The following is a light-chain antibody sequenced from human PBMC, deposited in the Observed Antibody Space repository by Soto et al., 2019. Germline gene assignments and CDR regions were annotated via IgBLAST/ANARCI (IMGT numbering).Light chain of an antibody. CDR2: GAS. J-gene: IGKJ1*01. CDR3: QQYNNWPRT. Sequence: EIVMTQSPATLSVSLGERATLSCRASQSVSSNLDWYQQKPGQAPRLLIYGASTWHTGIPARFSGSGSGTEFTLTISSLQSEDFAIYYCQQYNNWPRTFGQGTKVEIK. V-gene: IGKV3-15*01. CDR1: QSVSSN.